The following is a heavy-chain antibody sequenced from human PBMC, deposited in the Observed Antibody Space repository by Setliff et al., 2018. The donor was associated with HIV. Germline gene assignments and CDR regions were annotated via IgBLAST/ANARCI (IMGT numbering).Heavy chain of an antibody. CDR2: IIPILGVA. CDR3: VRGGDYDSSGYYVT. Sequence: VASVKVSCKASRSTFNSHTINWVRQAPGQGLDWMGRIIPILGVANYAQRFQGKVTITADKSTSTAYMELTSLRFDDTAMYYCVRGGDYDSSGYYVTWGQGSLVTVSS. V-gene: IGHV1-69*02. CDR1: RSTFNSHT. D-gene: IGHD3-22*01. J-gene: IGHJ4*02.